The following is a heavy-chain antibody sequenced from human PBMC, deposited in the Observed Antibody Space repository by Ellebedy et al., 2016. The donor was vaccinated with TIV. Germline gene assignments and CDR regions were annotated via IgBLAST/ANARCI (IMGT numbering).Heavy chain of an antibody. D-gene: IGHD1-26*01. V-gene: IGHV1-2*02. CDR3: AREMLGDNKSFDY. Sequence: ASVKVSXXASGYTFTGHYMHWVRQAPGQGPEWVGCINPNSGVTAYPPKFQGRVTVTRDTSVSIVSMDPSSLRSDDTALYYCAREMLGDNKSFDYWGQGTLVTVSS. CDR2: INPNSGVT. J-gene: IGHJ4*02. CDR1: GYTFTGHY.